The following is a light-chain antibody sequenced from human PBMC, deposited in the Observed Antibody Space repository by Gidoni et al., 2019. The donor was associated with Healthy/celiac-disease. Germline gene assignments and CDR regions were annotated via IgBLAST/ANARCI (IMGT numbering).Light chain of an antibody. V-gene: IGKV1-5*03. CDR2: KAS. J-gene: IGKJ2*01. CDR1: QSISSW. Sequence: DIQMTQSPSTLSASVGHTVTITCRASQSISSWLSWYQQKPGKAPKILIYKASSLESGVPSRFSGSGSGTEFILTISSLQPDDFATYYCQQYNSYPYTFGQGTKLEIK. CDR3: QQYNSYPYT.